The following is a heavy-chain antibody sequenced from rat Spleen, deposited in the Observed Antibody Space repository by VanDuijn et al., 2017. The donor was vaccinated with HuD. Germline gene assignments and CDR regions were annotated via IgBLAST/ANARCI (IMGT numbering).Heavy chain of an antibody. J-gene: IGHJ2*01. V-gene: IGHV4-2*01. D-gene: IGHD4-3*01. CDR1: GFNFNDYW. CDR3: VREAFGVDY. Sequence: EVKLVESGGGLVQPGRSLKLSCAASGFNFNDYWMGWVRQAPGKGLEWIGEINKDSSTRKYVPSLKDKLTISRDNAQNTLYLQMSKLGSEDTAIYYCVREAFGVDYWGQGVMVTVSS. CDR2: INKDSSTR.